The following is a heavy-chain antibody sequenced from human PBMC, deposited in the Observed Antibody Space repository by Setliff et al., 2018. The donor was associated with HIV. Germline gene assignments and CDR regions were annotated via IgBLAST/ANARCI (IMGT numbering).Heavy chain of an antibody. CDR1: GYDFSSYS. CDR2: ISGLTGEV. J-gene: IGHJ4*02. CDR3: AIFFVTSVTTQDH. D-gene: IGHD4-17*01. V-gene: IGHV1-18*04. Sequence: ASVKVSCKASGYDFSSYSMMWVRQTPGQGLEWLGWISGLTGEVRLAKEFQGRVTLTTSAYTAYMELKSLRSEDRGVYYCAIFFVTSVTTQDHWGQGTLVTVSS.